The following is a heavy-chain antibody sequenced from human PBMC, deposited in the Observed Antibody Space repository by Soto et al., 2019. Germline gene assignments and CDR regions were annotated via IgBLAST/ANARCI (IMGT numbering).Heavy chain of an antibody. D-gene: IGHD3-10*01. V-gene: IGHV3-23*01. J-gene: IGHJ4*02. CDR1: GFTFSSYA. Sequence: EVQLLESGGGLVQPGGSLRLSCAASGFTFSSYAMSWVRQAPGKGLEWVSAISGSGGSTYYADSVKGRFTIARDNSKNTLYLQMNSLRAEDTAVYYCAKAPVWVGSFDYWGQGTLVTVSS. CDR3: AKAPVWVGSFDY. CDR2: ISGSGGST.